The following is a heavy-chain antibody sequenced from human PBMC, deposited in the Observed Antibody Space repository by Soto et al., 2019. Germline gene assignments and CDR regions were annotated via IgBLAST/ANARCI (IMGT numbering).Heavy chain of an antibody. J-gene: IGHJ4*02. V-gene: IGHV5-51*01. CDR2: IYPGDSDT. CDR1: GYTFTNNW. D-gene: IGHD6-13*01. CDR3: TTWRSSSWFDY. Sequence: PGESLKISCKGSGYTFTNNWVGWVRQMPGKGLEWMGIIYPGDSDTRYSPSFQGQVTISVDRSISTAYLQWSSLKASDTAMYYCTTWRSSSWFDYWGQGTQVTV.